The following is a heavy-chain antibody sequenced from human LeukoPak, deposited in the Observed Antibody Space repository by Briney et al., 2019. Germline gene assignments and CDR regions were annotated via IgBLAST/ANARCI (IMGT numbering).Heavy chain of an antibody. J-gene: IGHJ3*02. CDR3: TTESGVYAFDI. CDR1: GFTFSNAW. V-gene: IGHV3-15*01. CDR2: IKSKTDGGTT. D-gene: IGHD3-10*01. Sequence: GGSLRLSCAASGFTFSNAWMSWVRQAPGKGLEWVGRIKSKTDGGTTDYAAPVKGRFAISRDDSKNTLYLQMNSLKTEDTAVYYCTTESGVYAFDIWGQGTMVTVSS.